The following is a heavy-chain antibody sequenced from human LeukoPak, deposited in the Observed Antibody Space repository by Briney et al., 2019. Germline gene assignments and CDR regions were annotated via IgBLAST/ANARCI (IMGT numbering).Heavy chain of an antibody. CDR3: ARATYGSGSYWPDAFDI. V-gene: IGHV3-30-3*01. D-gene: IGHD3-10*01. CDR1: GFTFSSYA. CDR2: ISYDGSNK. J-gene: IGHJ3*02. Sequence: GGSLRLCCAASGFTFSSYAMHWVRQAPGKGLEWVAVISYDGSNKYYADSVKGRFTISRDNSKNTLYLQMNSLRAEDTAVYYCARATYGSGSYWPDAFDIWGQGTMVTVSS.